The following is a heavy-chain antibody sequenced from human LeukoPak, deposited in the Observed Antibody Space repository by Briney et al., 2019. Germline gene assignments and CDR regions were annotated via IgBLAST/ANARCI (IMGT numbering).Heavy chain of an antibody. CDR2: IIPILGIA. D-gene: IGHD6-6*01. CDR1: GYTFTGYY. J-gene: IGHJ6*02. CDR3: ARGQLRGDYGMDV. Sequence: SVKVSCKASGYTFTGYYMHWVRQAPGQGLEWMGRIIPILGIANYAQKFQGRVTITADKSTSTAYMELSSLRSEDTAVYYCARGQLRGDYGMDVWGQGTTVTVSS. V-gene: IGHV1-69*04.